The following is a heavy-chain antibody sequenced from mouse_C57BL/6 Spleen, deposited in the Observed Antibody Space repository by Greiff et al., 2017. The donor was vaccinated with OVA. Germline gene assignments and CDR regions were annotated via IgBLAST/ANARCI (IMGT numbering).Heavy chain of an antibody. CDR2: INPGSGGT. D-gene: IGHD1-1*01. Sequence: QVQLQQSGAELVRPGTSVKVSCKASGYAFTNYLIEWVKQRPGQGLEWIGVINPGSGGTNYNEKFKGKATLTADKSSSTAYMQLSSLTSEDSAVYFCARGAYYGSIYFAYWGQGTLVTVSA. CDR3: ARGAYYGSIYFAY. J-gene: IGHJ3*01. V-gene: IGHV1-54*01. CDR1: GYAFTNYL.